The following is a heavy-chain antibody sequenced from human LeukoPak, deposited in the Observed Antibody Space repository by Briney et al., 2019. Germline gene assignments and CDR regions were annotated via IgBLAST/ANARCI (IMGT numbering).Heavy chain of an antibody. D-gene: IGHD5-24*01. CDR2: IYSGGST. V-gene: IGHV3-53*01. Sequence: TGGSLRLSCAASGFTVSSNYMSWVRQAPGKGLEWVSVIYSGGSTYYADSVKGRFTISRDNSKNTLYLQMNSLKAEDTAGYYCAREGDGYNSDYWGQGTLVTVSS. CDR1: GFTVSSNY. J-gene: IGHJ4*02. CDR3: AREGDGYNSDY.